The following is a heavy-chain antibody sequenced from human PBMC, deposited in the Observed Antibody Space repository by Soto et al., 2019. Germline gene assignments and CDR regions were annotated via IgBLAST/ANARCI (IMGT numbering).Heavy chain of an antibody. Sequence: PSETLSLTCAVSGGSITSGAYSWSWIRQPPGKVLEWLGYISQSGATYYNPSLERRVTISMDRSKNAFSLNLSSVTAADTAVYYCARVLVPRYCGSTSCSNWFDPWGQGTLVTVSS. D-gene: IGHD2-2*01. CDR1: GGSITSGAYS. CDR3: ARVLVPRYCGSTSCSNWFDP. V-gene: IGHV4-30-2*01. CDR2: ISQSGAT. J-gene: IGHJ5*02.